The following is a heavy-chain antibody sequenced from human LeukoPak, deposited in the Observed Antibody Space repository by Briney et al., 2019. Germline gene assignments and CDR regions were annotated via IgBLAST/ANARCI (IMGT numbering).Heavy chain of an antibody. Sequence: GGSLRLSCEASGFTFGSHAMYWVRQAPGRGLEWVAGIFGSGGSPHYADSVKGRFTISRDNPRNTVYLQINSLRDDDTAVYYCGKTTVGYSSGQKPAWPVDFWGQGTLVTVSS. CDR1: GFTFGSHA. CDR3: GKTTVGYSSGQKPAWPVDF. D-gene: IGHD5-18*01. V-gene: IGHV3-23*01. J-gene: IGHJ4*02. CDR2: IFGSGGSP.